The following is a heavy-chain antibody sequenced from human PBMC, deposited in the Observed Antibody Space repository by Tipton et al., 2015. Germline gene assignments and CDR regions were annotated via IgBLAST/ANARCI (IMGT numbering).Heavy chain of an antibody. CDR3: ARVRYDSSGYQNWYFDL. J-gene: IGHJ2*01. CDR1: GGSISSSSYY. D-gene: IGHD3-22*01. Sequence: TLSLTCSVSGGSISSSSYYWGWIRQPPGKGLEWIGNIYYSGSTYYNPSLKSRVTISVDTSKNQFSLNLSSVTAADTAVYYCARVRYDSSGYQNWYFDLWGRGTLVTVSS. CDR2: IYYSGST. V-gene: IGHV4-39*07.